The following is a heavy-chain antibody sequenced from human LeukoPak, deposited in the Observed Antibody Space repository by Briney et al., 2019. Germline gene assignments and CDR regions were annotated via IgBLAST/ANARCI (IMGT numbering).Heavy chain of an antibody. Sequence: ASVKVSCKASGGTFSSYAISWVRQAPGQGLEWMGGIIPIFGTANYAQKFQGRVTITADESTSTAYMELSSLRSEDTAVYYCARVPIRYCSSTSCYYYMDVWGKGTTVTISS. CDR3: ARVPIRYCSSTSCYYYMDV. CDR1: GGTFSSYA. V-gene: IGHV1-69*13. D-gene: IGHD2-2*01. CDR2: IIPIFGTA. J-gene: IGHJ6*03.